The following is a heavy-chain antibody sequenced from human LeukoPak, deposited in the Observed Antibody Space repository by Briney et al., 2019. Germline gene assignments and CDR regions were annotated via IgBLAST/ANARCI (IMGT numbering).Heavy chain of an antibody. V-gene: IGHV4-61*08. J-gene: IGHJ3*02. CDR1: GGSISSGGYY. Sequence: SQTLSLTCTVSGGSISSGGYYWSWIRQPPGKGLEWIGYIYYSGSTNYNPSLKSRVTISVDTSKNQFSLKLSSVTAADTAVYYCARIVVVPAAIPRPAFDIWGQGTMVTVSS. D-gene: IGHD2-2*02. CDR2: IYYSGST. CDR3: ARIVVVPAAIPRPAFDI.